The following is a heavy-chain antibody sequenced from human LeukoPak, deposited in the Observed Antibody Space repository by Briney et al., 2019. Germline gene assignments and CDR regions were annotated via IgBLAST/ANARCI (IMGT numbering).Heavy chain of an antibody. Sequence: PGGSLRLSCAASGFTFSSFWMSWVRQAPGKGLEWVASIKQDGSEKYYVDSVKGRFTISRDNAKKSLYLQMNSLRAEDSAVYYCARADPYYGSRKYHLADYWGQGTLVTVSS. CDR3: ARADPYYGSRKYHLADY. D-gene: IGHD3-10*01. CDR1: GFTFSSFW. J-gene: IGHJ4*02. CDR2: IKQDGSEK. V-gene: IGHV3-7*03.